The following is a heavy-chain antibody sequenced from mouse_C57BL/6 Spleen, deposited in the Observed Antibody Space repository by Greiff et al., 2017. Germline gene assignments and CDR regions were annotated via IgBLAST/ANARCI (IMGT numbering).Heavy chain of an antibody. Sequence: VATISDGGSYTNYPDNVKGRFTISRDNAKNNLYLQMSHLKSEDTAMYYCARDPYSNPFAYWGQGTLVTVSA. V-gene: IGHV5-4*01. CDR3: ARDPYSNPFAY. CDR2: ISDGGSYT. J-gene: IGHJ3*01. D-gene: IGHD2-5*01.